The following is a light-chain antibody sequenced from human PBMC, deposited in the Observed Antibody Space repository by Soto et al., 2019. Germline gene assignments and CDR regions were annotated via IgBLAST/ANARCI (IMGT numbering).Light chain of an antibody. V-gene: IGKV1-5*01. CDR3: EHYSSLT. J-gene: IGKJ1*01. Sequence: DIQMTQSPSTLSASVGDRVTITCRASQSMSTCLAWYQQKPWRAPKLLISDASSFEVVVPSRFSGSGSGTEFTLVISRLQPDDFATFCCEHYSSLTFGQGTKVDIK. CDR1: QSMSTC. CDR2: DAS.